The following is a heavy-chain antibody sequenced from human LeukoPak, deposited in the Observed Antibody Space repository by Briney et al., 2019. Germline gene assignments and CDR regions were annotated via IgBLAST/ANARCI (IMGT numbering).Heavy chain of an antibody. Sequence: SETLSLTCTVSGGSISSYYWSWIRQPAGKGLEWIGRIYTSGSTNYNPSLKSRVTMSVDTSKNQFSLKLSSVTAADTAVYYCARGQKLGFGVAIIPGAFDIWGQGTMVTVSS. J-gene: IGHJ3*02. CDR3: ARGQKLGFGVAIIPGAFDI. CDR2: IYTSGST. D-gene: IGHD3-3*01. V-gene: IGHV4-4*07. CDR1: GGSISSYY.